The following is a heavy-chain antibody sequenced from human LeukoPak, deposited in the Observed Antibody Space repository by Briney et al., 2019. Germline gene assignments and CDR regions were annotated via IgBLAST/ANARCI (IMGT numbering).Heavy chain of an antibody. CDR3: ARRRDYGSGWYGFDY. J-gene: IGHJ4*02. Sequence: PSETLSLTCAVSGGSISSSNWWSWVRQPPGKGLEWIAYIYYSGSSNYNPSLKSRVTISVATSKNQFSLRLSSVTAADTAVYYCARRRDYGSGWYGFDYWGQGTLVTVSS. D-gene: IGHD6-19*01. CDR1: GGSISSSNW. CDR2: IYYSGSS. V-gene: IGHV4-4*02.